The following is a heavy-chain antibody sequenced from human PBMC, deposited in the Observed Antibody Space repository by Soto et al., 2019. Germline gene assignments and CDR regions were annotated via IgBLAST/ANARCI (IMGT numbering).Heavy chain of an antibody. CDR3: AKGFIRDCGGDCTVDT. CDR2: ISATGGST. V-gene: IGHV3-23*01. CDR1: GFTFSSYT. D-gene: IGHD2-21*02. Sequence: GGSVRLSCASSGFTFSSYTMSWVRQAPGKGLEWVSGISATGGSTYYADSVKGRFTFSRDNSKNTLHLQMNSLRAEDTAVYYCAKGFIRDCGGDCTVDTWGQGTLVTVSS. J-gene: IGHJ5*02.